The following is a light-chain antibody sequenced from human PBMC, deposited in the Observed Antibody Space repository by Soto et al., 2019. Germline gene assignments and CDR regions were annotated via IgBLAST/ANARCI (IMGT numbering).Light chain of an antibody. CDR3: QQRYSPPPVP. J-gene: IGKJ5*01. V-gene: IGKV1-39*01. CDR1: QSINRF. CDR2: AAS. Sequence: DIQMTQSPSSLSASVGDRVTITCRASQSINRFLNWYQQKPGKAPKLLIYAASSLQSGVPSRFSGSGSGTDFTLTISSRQPEDFATYYCQQRYSPPPVPVGQGTRLEI.